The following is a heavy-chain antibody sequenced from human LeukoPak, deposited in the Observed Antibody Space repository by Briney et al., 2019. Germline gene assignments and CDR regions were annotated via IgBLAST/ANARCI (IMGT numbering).Heavy chain of an antibody. D-gene: IGHD1-26*01. CDR2: ISDSGYYT. V-gene: IGHV3-23*01. Sequence: GSSLRLSCAASGFTFSSYAMSWVRQAPGKGLEWVSTISDSGYYTYYADSVKGRFTISRDNSKNTLHLQMNSLRGEDTAVYYCAKDCASGSYYDWGQGTLVTVSS. CDR3: AKDCASGSYYD. J-gene: IGHJ4*02. CDR1: GFTFSSYA.